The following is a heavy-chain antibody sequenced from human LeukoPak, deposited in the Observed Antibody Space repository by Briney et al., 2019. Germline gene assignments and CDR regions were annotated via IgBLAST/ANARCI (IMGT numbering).Heavy chain of an antibody. V-gene: IGHV1-69*06. CDR1: GYTFTSYY. D-gene: IGHD2-2*01. Sequence: SVKVSCKASGYTFTSYYMHWVRQAPGQGLEWMGGIIPIFGTANYAQKFQGRVTITADKSTSTAYMELSSLRSEDTAVYYCARAPSSDTTLFDYWGQGTLVTVSS. CDR2: IIPIFGTA. CDR3: ARAPSSDTTLFDY. J-gene: IGHJ4*02.